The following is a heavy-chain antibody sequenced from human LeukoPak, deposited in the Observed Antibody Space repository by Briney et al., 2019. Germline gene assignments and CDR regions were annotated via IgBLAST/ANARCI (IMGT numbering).Heavy chain of an antibody. CDR1: GYTFTGYY. Sequence: GASVRVSCKASGYTFTGYYMHWVRQAHGQGLEWMGWINPNSGGTNYAQKFQGRVTMTRDTSISTAYMELSRLRSDDTAVYYCARGDFDWPDYYYYYMDVWGKGTTVTVSS. J-gene: IGHJ6*03. CDR3: ARGDFDWPDYYYYYMDV. D-gene: IGHD3-9*01. CDR2: INPNSGGT. V-gene: IGHV1-2*02.